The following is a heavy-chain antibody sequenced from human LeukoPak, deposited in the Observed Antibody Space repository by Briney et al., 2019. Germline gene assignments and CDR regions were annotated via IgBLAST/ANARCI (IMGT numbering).Heavy chain of an antibody. V-gene: IGHV4-34*01. Sequence: SETLSLTCDVYGGSFSGYYWSWIRQPPEKGLEWIGEINHSGSTNYNPSLKSRVTISVDTSKNQFSLKLSSVTAADTAVYYCARRPRNYYGSGSLSSGAFDIWGQGTMVTVSS. CDR3: ARRPRNYYGSGSLSSGAFDI. J-gene: IGHJ3*02. D-gene: IGHD3-10*01. CDR2: INHSGST. CDR1: GGSFSGYY.